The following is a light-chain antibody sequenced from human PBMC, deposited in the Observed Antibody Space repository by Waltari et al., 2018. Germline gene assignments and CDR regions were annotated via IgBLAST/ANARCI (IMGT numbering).Light chain of an antibody. CDR3: QQYNDWYS. Sequence: ETVLTQSPVTLSVSPGEEVPLSCRASQSVANNLAWYQVRPGQAPRLVIYDASTRASGIPARFSGSGSGTEFTLTISGLQSEDCALYYCQQYNDWYSFGQGTKVDI. CDR2: DAS. J-gene: IGKJ2*03. V-gene: IGKV3-15*01. CDR1: QSVANN.